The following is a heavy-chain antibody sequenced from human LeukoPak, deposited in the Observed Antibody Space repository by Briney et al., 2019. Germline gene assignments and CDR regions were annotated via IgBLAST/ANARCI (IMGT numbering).Heavy chain of an antibody. D-gene: IGHD3-10*01. CDR1: GFAFSTYA. CDR2: ISGRGDST. Sequence: GGSLRLSSAASGFAFSTYAMTWVRQAPGKGLEWVSAISGRGDSTYYADSVKGRFTISRDNSKNTLYLQMNSLRAEDTAVYYCATDLRISMVRGVGYWGQGTLVTVSS. CDR3: ATDLRISMVRGVGY. J-gene: IGHJ4*02. V-gene: IGHV3-23*01.